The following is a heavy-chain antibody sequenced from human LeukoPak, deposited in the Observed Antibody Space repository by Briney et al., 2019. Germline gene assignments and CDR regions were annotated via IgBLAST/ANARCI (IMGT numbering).Heavy chain of an antibody. Sequence: GGSLRLSCAASGFNFNNYWMSWVRQAPGKGLECVANIKQDGSDIYFVDAVKGRFTISRDNAKNSLYLQMNSLRGEDTAVYYCARDKYIDWGQGTLVTVSS. V-gene: IGHV3-7*01. CDR3: ARDKYID. D-gene: IGHD1-1*01. CDR1: GFNFNNYW. J-gene: IGHJ4*02. CDR2: IKQDGSDI.